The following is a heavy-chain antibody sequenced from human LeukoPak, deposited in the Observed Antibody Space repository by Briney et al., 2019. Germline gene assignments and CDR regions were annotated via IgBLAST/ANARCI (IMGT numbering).Heavy chain of an antibody. CDR2: ISCSGGST. D-gene: IGHD3-3*02. CDR1: GFTFISYA. CDR3: SKDTLLAACVFDP. V-gene: IGHV3-23*01. J-gene: IGHJ5*02. Sequence: PWGSLILSCGASGFTFISYAMSGVRQAPGKGLEWFSAISCSGGSTYYADSVKGRFTISRDNSKNTLDLQMNSLRADDTAVTYCSKDTLLAACVFDPWGQGTRVTVSS.